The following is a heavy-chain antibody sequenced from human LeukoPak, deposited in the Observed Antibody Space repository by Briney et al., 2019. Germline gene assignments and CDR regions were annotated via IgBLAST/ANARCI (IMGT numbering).Heavy chain of an antibody. D-gene: IGHD1-26*01. CDR3: ARGRDSGSLLFDY. J-gene: IGHJ4*02. CDR2: INPNSGGT. Sequence: ASVKVSCKASGYTFTGYYMHWVRQAPGQGLEWMGWINPNSGGTNYAQKFQGWVTMTRDTSISTAYMELSRLRSDDTAVYYCARGRDSGSLLFDYWGQGTLVTVSS. CDR1: GYTFTGYY. V-gene: IGHV1-2*04.